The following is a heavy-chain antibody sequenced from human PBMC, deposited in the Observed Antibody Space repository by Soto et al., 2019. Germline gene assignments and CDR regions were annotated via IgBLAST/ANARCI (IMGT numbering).Heavy chain of an antibody. CDR3: AKDVGGYSSFNWFDS. Sequence: GGSLRLSCAASGFTFSSYAMSWVRQAPGKGLEWVSAISGSGGSTYYADSVKGRFTISRDNSKNTLYLQMNSLRAEDAAVYYWAKDVGGYSSFNWFDSWGQGTLVTVSS. D-gene: IGHD6-13*01. J-gene: IGHJ5*01. V-gene: IGHV3-23*01. CDR1: GFTFSSYA. CDR2: ISGSGGST.